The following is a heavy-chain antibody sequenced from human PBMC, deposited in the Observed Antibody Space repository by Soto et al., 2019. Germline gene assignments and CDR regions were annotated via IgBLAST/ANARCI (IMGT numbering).Heavy chain of an antibody. J-gene: IGHJ4*02. CDR1: GYTFTGYY. CDR3: ARGTTVEKGNY. CDR2: ISAYNGNT. D-gene: IGHD4-17*01. Sequence: ASVKVSCKASGYTFTGYYMHWVRQAPGQGLEWMGWISAYNGNTNYAQKLQGRVTMTTDTSTSTAYMELRSLRSDDTAVYYCARGTTVEKGNYWGQGTLVTVSS. V-gene: IGHV1-18*04.